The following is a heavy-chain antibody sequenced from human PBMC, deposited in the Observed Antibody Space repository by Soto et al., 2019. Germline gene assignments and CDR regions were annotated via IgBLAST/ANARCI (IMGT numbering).Heavy chain of an antibody. CDR3: ARGGTWGARDFDY. V-gene: IGHV1-18*01. Sequence: QVQLVQSGGEVKRPGASVRVSCKASGYSFTTYGIGWVRQAPGQGLEWMGWISAYNGHTDYAQKFQGRVTMTTDTATNTVSRELRSLNFEDRAVFYCARGGTWGARDFDYWGQGTLVTVSS. CDR1: GYSFTTYG. J-gene: IGHJ4*02. D-gene: IGHD3-16*01. CDR2: ISAYNGHT.